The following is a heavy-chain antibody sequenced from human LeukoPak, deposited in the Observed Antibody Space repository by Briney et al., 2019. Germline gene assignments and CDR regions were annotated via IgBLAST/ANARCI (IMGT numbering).Heavy chain of an antibody. CDR1: LCTFRRYA. Sequence: SVKVSFKSSLCTFRRYAIRWVRPAPAQRLEWMGGNIPIFGKANYAQKFEGRVTIETDESTSRVYMEMSRVRSEETSVYYCASRYYYDSSGYYGYWGEGTLVTVSS. V-gene: IGHV1-69*05. CDR2: NIPIFGKA. J-gene: IGHJ4*02. D-gene: IGHD3-22*01. CDR3: ASRYYYDSSGYYGY.